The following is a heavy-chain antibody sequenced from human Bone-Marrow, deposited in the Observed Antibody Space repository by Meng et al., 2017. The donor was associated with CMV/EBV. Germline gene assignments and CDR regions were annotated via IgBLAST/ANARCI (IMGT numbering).Heavy chain of an antibody. D-gene: IGHD6-6*01. CDR3: AKEGASSSSRGYYYYGMAV. Sequence: GESLKISCAASGFTFSSYGMHWVRQAPGKGLEWVAFIRYDGSNKYYADSVKGRFTISRDNSKNTLYLQMNSLRAEDTAVYYCAKEGASSSSRGYYYYGMAVWGQGPTVTVYS. J-gene: IGHJ6*02. V-gene: IGHV3-30*02. CDR2: IRYDGSNK. CDR1: GFTFSSYG.